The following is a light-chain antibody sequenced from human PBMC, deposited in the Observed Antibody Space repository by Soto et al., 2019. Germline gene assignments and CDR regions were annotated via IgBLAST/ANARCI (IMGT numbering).Light chain of an antibody. CDR3: QQLNTYPVT. J-gene: IGKJ4*01. V-gene: IGKV3D-15*01. CDR2: GIS. CDR1: QSVTSN. Sequence: EVVMTQSPATLSVSPGEGATLSCRASQSVTSNYLAWYQQKPGKAPRLLIHGISNRATGVPDRFSGSGSGTDFTLSITSLQPEDFATYYCQQLNTYPVTFGGGTKVEIK.